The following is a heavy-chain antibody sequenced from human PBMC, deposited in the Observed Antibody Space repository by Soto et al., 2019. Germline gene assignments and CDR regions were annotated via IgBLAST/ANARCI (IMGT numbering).Heavy chain of an antibody. CDR2: ISYDGSNK. Sequence: PGGSLRLSCVVSGFNFRTYAMHWVRRAPGKGLEWVAVISYDGSNKYYPESVKGRFTISRDNTKNTLYLQMNSLRPEDTAVYYCTRDLRIIPPDGFDVWGHGTTVTVSS. V-gene: IGHV3-30-3*01. CDR1: GFNFRTYA. J-gene: IGHJ6*02. D-gene: IGHD2-21*01. CDR3: TRDLRIIPPDGFDV.